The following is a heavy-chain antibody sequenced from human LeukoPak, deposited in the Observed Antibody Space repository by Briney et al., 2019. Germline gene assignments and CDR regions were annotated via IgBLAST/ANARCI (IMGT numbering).Heavy chain of an antibody. CDR3: AKENSSGYYYFDY. V-gene: IGHV3-23*01. J-gene: IGHJ4*02. D-gene: IGHD3-22*01. CDR2: ISGGGGST. Sequence: GGSLRLSCAASGFSFNRYAMTWVRQAPGKGLEWVSIISGGGGSTFYADSVKGRYTIPRDNSKSTLYLQMNSLRAEDTAIYYCAKENSSGYYYFDYWGQGTLVTVSS. CDR1: GFSFNRYA.